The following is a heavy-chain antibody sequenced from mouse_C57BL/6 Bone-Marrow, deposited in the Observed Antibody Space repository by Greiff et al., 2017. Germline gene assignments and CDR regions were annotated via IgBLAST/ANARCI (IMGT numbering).Heavy chain of an antibody. CDR2: IYPRSGNT. J-gene: IGHJ2*01. D-gene: IGHD1-1*01. Sequence: QVQLQQSGAELARPGASVKLSCKASGYTFTSYGISWVKQRTGQGLEWIGEIYPRSGNTYYNEKFKGKATLTADKSSNTSSMVLLSLTSEASAVYFCSRVRVYYYGSSQDYWGQGTTLTVSS. V-gene: IGHV1-81*01. CDR1: GYTFTSYG. CDR3: SRVRVYYYGSSQDY.